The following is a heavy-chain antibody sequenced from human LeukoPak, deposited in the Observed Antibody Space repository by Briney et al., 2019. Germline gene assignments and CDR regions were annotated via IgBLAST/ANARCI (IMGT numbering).Heavy chain of an antibody. J-gene: IGHJ3*02. CDR2: ISGYNGNT. CDR1: GYTFTSYG. D-gene: IGHD5-18*01. Sequence: ASVKVSCKASGYTFTSYGIIWVRQAPGQGLEWMGWISGYNGNTNYAQKLQGRVTMTTDTSTSTAYMELRSLRSDDTAVYYCAKEKTAMVPGRAFDIWGQGTMVTVSS. V-gene: IGHV1-18*01. CDR3: AKEKTAMVPGRAFDI.